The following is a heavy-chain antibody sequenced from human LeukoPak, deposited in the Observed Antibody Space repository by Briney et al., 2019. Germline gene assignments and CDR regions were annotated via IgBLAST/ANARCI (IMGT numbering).Heavy chain of an antibody. D-gene: IGHD3-3*01. CDR2: IEIPGNT. Sequence: GGSLRLSCAASGFTFSDYDMHWVRQAPGKGLEWVAAIEIPGNTSYADSVKGRFTISRHNSKNTLYLQVNSLRPEDTAMYYCARWRPIDAFDIWGQGTMVIVSS. CDR1: GFTFSDYD. CDR3: ARWRPIDAFDI. V-gene: IGHV3-13*04. J-gene: IGHJ3*02.